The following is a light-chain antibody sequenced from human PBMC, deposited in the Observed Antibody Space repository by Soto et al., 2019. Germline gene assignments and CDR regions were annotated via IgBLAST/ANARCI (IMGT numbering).Light chain of an antibody. Sequence: AIQLTQSPSSLSASVGDRVTITCRASQGISSAVAWYQQKPGKPPKLLMYDASSLESGVPPRFSGSGSGTDFTLSISSLQPEDFATYYCQQSFSTPYIFGQGTKLEIK. CDR1: QGISSA. J-gene: IGKJ2*01. CDR3: QQSFSTPYI. V-gene: IGKV1-13*02. CDR2: DAS.